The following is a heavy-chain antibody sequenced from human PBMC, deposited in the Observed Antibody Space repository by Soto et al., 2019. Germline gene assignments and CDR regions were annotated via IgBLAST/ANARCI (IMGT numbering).Heavy chain of an antibody. CDR3: ATLAVAGTFDY. D-gene: IGHD6-19*01. CDR1: GGTFSSYA. V-gene: IGHV1-69*13. Sequence: ASVKVSCKASGGTFSSYAISWVRQAPGQGLEWMGGIIPIFGTANYAQKFQGRVTITADESTSTAYMELSSLRSEDTAVYYCATLAVAGTFDYWGQGTLVPVSS. CDR2: IIPIFGTA. J-gene: IGHJ4*02.